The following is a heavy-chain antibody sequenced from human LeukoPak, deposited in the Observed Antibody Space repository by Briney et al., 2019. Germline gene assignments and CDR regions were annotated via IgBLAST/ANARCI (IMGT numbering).Heavy chain of an antibody. CDR1: GYTFTAYF. CDR3: ARVAIDFKAVAATFDY. J-gene: IGHJ4*02. Sequence: GASVKVSCKASGYTFTAYFMHWVRQAPGQGLEWMGWINPNSGGRHYAQKFQGRVTMTRDTSISTAYMELSRLRYGDTAVYYCARVAIDFKAVAATFDYWGQGTLVTVSS. V-gene: IGHV1-2*02. D-gene: IGHD6-19*01. CDR2: INPNSGGR.